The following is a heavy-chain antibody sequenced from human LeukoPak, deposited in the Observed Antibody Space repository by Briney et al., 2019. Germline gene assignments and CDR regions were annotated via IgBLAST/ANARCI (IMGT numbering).Heavy chain of an antibody. CDR1: GFTFSNYA. V-gene: IGHV3-30-3*01. D-gene: IGHD1-1*01. CDR3: ARARVQLERRGFDY. CDR2: ISYDGSNK. Sequence: GGSLRLSCAASGFTFSNYAMHWVRQAPGKGLEWVAVISYDGSNKYYADSVKGRFTISRDNSKNTLYLQMNSLKAEDTAVYYCARARVQLERRGFDYWGQGTLVTVSS. J-gene: IGHJ4*02.